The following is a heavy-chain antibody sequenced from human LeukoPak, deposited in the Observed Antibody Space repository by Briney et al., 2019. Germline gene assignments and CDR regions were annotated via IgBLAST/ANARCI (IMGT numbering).Heavy chain of an antibody. CDR1: GFTISSYW. CDR2: IKEDGSQK. J-gene: IGHJ4*02. D-gene: IGHD5-12*01. CDR3: ARSVRREEPINY. Sequence: GGSLRLSCAASGFTISSYWMSWVRQAPGKGLEWVANIKEDGSQKYYVDSVKGRFTISGDNAKNSVSLQMNSLRAEDTAVYYCARSVRREEPINYWGQGTLVTVSS. V-gene: IGHV3-7*01.